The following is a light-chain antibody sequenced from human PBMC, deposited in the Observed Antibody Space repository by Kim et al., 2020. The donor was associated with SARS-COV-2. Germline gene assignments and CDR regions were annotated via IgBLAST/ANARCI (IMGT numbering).Light chain of an antibody. V-gene: IGKV1-5*03. CDR3: QQYHTHST. Sequence: PASVVDTVTITCRASQNVNIWLAWYQQKPGQVPKLLIHKTSGLQRGVPSRFSGGGSGTDFTLTIRSLQPDDFATYYCQQYHTHSTFGQGTKVDIK. J-gene: IGKJ1*01. CDR2: KTS. CDR1: QNVNIW.